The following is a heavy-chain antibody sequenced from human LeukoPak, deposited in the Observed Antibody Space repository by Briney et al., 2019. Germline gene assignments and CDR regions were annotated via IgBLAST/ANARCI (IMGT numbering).Heavy chain of an antibody. D-gene: IGHD5-12*01. J-gene: IGHJ4*02. CDR2: IRGKAYGETP. CDR1: GFSFGAYL. CDR3: ASPRYGGYVY. Sequence: PGGSLRLSCTASGFSFGAYLISWVRQAPGQGLEWVGYIRGKAYGETPEYAASVKGRFTISRDDSNTIAYLQMNSLKTEDTALYYCASPRYGGYVYWGQGTVVTVSS. V-gene: IGHV3-49*04.